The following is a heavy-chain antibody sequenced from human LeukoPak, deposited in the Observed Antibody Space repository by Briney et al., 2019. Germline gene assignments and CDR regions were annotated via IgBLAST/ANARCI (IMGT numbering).Heavy chain of an antibody. J-gene: IGHJ4*02. CDR1: GFTFSSYW. CDR3: ARDGAEGPYFDY. Sequence: GGSLRLSCAASGFTFSSYWMHWVRQAPGKGLVWVSRINSDGSSTSYADSVKGRFTISRDNAKNTLYLQMNSLRAEDTAVHYCARDGAEGPYFDYWGQGTLVTVSS. D-gene: IGHD1-26*01. CDR2: INSDGSST. V-gene: IGHV3-74*01.